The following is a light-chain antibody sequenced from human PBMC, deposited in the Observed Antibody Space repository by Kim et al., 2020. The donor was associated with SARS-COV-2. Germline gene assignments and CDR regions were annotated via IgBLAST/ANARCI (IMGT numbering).Light chain of an antibody. Sequence: EVVMTQSPVTLSVSPGERATFSCRASQNLNSKLAWYQQKPGQAPRLLISDASTRATGIPARFSGSGSGTEFTLTISSLQSEDFAVYYCQQYNDWPLTFGGGTKVDIK. CDR3: QQYNDWPLT. V-gene: IGKV3D-15*01. J-gene: IGKJ4*01. CDR2: DAS. CDR1: QNLNSK.